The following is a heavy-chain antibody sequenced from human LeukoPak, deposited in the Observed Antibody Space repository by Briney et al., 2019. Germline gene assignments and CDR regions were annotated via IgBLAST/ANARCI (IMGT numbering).Heavy chain of an antibody. CDR3: ARDPPRFGELSSPESDY. CDR2: INAGNGNT. Sequence: ASVKVSCKASGYTFTSYAMHWVRQAPGQRLEWMGWINAGNGNTKYSQKFQGRVTITRDTSASTAYMELSSLRSEDTAVYYCARDPPRFGELSSPESDYWGQGTLVTVSS. V-gene: IGHV1-3*01. J-gene: IGHJ4*02. D-gene: IGHD3-10*01. CDR1: GYTFTSYA.